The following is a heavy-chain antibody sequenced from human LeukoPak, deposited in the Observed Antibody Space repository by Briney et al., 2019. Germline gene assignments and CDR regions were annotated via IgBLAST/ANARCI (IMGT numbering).Heavy chain of an antibody. CDR1: GGSISNYY. CDR3: ARGQQWFDP. CDR2: IYYSGST. V-gene: IGHV4-59*01. J-gene: IGHJ5*02. D-gene: IGHD6-13*01. Sequence: PSETLSLTCTVSGGSISNYYWSWIRQPPGKGLEWIANIYYSGSTNYNPSLKSRVTISVDMSKNQISLKLSSVTAADTAVYYCARGQQWFDPWGQGTLVTVSS.